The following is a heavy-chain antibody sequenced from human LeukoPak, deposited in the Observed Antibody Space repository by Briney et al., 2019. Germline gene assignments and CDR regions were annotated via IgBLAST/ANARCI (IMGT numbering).Heavy chain of an antibody. CDR3: TRGSQYYGSGSSDY. J-gene: IGHJ4*02. CDR1: RFTFGDYA. V-gene: IGHV3-49*03. Sequence: GGSLRLSCTASRFTFGDYAMSWFRQAPGKGLEWVGFIRSKAYGGTTEYAASVKGRFTISRDDSKSIAYLQMNSLKTEDTAVYYCTRGSQYYGSGSSDYWGQGTLVTVSS. CDR2: IRSKAYGGTT. D-gene: IGHD3-10*01.